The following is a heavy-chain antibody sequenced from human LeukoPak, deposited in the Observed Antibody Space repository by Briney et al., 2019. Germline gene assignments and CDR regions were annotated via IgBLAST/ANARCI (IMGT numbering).Heavy chain of an antibody. Sequence: SETLSLTCTVSGGSISSGGYYWSWIRQDPGKGLEWIGYIYYSGSTYYNPSLKSRVTISVDTSKNQFSLKLSSVTAADTAVYYCARHDLLPPPYSGSSNAFDIWGQGTMVTVSS. CDR2: IYYSGST. V-gene: IGHV4-31*03. CDR3: ARHDLLPPPYSGSSNAFDI. D-gene: IGHD1-26*01. CDR1: GGSISSGGYY. J-gene: IGHJ3*02.